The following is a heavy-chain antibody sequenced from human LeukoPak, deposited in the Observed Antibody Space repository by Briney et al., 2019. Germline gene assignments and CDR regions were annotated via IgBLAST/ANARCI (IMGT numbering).Heavy chain of an antibody. CDR3: VSGYPYYFDY. D-gene: IGHD6-25*01. CDR1: GFTFSSYA. Sequence: GGSLRLSCAASGFTFSSYAMSWVRQAPGKGLEWVAIIWANGNNKYYADSLKGRFTVSRDDSKDTLYLQMNNLRAEDTAVYHCVSGYPYYFDYWGQGTLVTVSS. V-gene: IGHV3-33*08. J-gene: IGHJ4*02. CDR2: IWANGNNK.